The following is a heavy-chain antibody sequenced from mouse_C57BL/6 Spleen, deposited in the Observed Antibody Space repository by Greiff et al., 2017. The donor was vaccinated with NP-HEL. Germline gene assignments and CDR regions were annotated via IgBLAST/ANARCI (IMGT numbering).Heavy chain of an antibody. CDR2: ISDGGSYN. V-gene: IGHV5-4*03. CDR3: ARGKLGPFDY. CDR1: GFTFSSYA. D-gene: IGHD4-1*01. Sequence: EVNVVESGGGLVKPGGSLKLSCAASGFTFSSYAMSWVRQTPEKRLEWVATISDGGSYNYYPDHVKGRFTISGDNAKKTLYLQMSHLKSEDTAMYYCARGKLGPFDYWGQGTTLTVSS. J-gene: IGHJ2*01.